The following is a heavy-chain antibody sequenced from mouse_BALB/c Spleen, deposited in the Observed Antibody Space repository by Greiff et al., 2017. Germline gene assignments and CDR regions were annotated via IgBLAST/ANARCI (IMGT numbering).Heavy chain of an antibody. V-gene: IGHV5-6*01. D-gene: IGHD1-1*01. J-gene: IGHJ2*01. CDR1: GFPFSSYG. Sequence: EVQVVESGGDLVKPGGSLKLSCAASGFPFSSYGMSWVRQTPDKRLEWVATISSGGSYTYYPASVKGRFTISRGKAKNTLDMQMSSLKSEDTAMYNCARTRMYYSFDYWGQGTTRTGTS. CDR3: ARTRMYYSFDY. CDR2: ISSGGSYT.